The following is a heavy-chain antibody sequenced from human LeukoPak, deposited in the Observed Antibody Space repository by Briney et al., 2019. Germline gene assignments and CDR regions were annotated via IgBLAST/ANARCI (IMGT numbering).Heavy chain of an antibody. J-gene: IGHJ6*03. CDR2: IYNSGST. CDR3: ARGVLTTVTYFMDV. CDR1: GDSFSSHQ. Sequence: SETLSLTCTVSGDSFSSHQWSWIRQPPGKGPEWIGYIYNSGSTNYNPSLKSRVAISVDTSKNQFSLELSSVAAADTAVYYCARGVLTTVTYFMDVWGKGTTVTVSS. D-gene: IGHD4-11*01. V-gene: IGHV4-59*11.